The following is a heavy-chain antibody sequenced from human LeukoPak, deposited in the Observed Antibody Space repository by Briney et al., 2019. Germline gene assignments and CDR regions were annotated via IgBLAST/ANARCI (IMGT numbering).Heavy chain of an antibody. D-gene: IGHD2-2*01. CDR3: AREYTSPYYYYYYMDV. CDR1: GFTFSSYW. J-gene: IGHJ6*03. CDR2: IKQDGSEK. Sequence: GGSLRLSCAASGFTFSSYWMSWVRQAPGKGLEWVANIKQDGSEKYYVDSVKGRFTISRDNAKNSLYLQMNSLRAEDTAVYYCAREYTSPYYYYYYMDVWGKGTTVTVSS. V-gene: IGHV3-7*01.